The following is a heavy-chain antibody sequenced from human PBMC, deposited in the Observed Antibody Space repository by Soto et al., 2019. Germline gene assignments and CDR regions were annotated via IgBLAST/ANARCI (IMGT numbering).Heavy chain of an antibody. CDR2: ISAYNGNT. D-gene: IGHD3-3*01. CDR3: ARDLTYYDFWSGTYGMDV. V-gene: IGHV1-18*04. Sequence: ASVKVSCKASGYTFTSYGISWVRQAPGQGLEWMGWISAYNGNTNYAQKPQGRVTMTTDTSTSTAYMELRSLRSDDTAVYYCARDLTYYDFWSGTYGMDVWGQGTTVTVSS. J-gene: IGHJ6*02. CDR1: GYTFTSYG.